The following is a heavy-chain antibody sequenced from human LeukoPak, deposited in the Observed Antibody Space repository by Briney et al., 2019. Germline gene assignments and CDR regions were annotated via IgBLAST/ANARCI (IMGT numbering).Heavy chain of an antibody. V-gene: IGHV4-34*01. CDR2: INHSGST. CDR1: GGSFSGYY. D-gene: IGHD6-6*01. Sequence: SETLSLTCAVYGGSFSGYYWSWIRQPPGKGLEWIGEINHSGSTNYNPSLKSRVTISVDTSKNQFSLKLSSVTAADTAVYYCAKDRVAARQRPLYNFDYWGQGTLVTVSS. J-gene: IGHJ4*02. CDR3: AKDRVAARQRPLYNFDY.